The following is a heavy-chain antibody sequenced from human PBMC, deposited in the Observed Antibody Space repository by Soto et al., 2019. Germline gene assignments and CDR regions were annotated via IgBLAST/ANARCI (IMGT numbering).Heavy chain of an antibody. V-gene: IGHV1-69*06. D-gene: IGHD2-2*01. CDR1: GGTVSSYA. Sequence: SVKVSCKSSGGTVSSYAISWVRQAPGQGLEWMGGIIPIFGTANYAQKFQGRVTITADKSTSTAYMELSSLRSEDTAVYYCARERADDIVVVPAAMHYYYYGRDVWGKGTTVTVSS. CDR2: IIPIFGTA. CDR3: ARERADDIVVVPAAMHYYYYGRDV. J-gene: IGHJ6*04.